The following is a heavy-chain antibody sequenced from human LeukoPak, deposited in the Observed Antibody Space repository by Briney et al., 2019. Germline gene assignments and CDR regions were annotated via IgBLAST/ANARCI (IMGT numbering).Heavy chain of an antibody. V-gene: IGHV3-11*01. CDR2: ISRSDSTI. CDR1: GFTFSDYY. CDR3: ARDREQWLGRRWFDS. Sequence: GSLRLSCAASGFTFSDYYMTWIRQAPGKGLEWVSYISRSDSTIYYADSVKGRFTISRDNAKNSLYLQMNSLRAEDTAVYYCARDREQWLGRRWFDSWGQGTLVTVSS. D-gene: IGHD6-19*01. J-gene: IGHJ5*01.